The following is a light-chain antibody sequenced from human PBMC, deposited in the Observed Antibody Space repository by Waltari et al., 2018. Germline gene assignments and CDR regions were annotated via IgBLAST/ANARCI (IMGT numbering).Light chain of an antibody. CDR3: CSYTTTTTVV. V-gene: IGLV2-14*01. Sequence: QSALTQPASVSGSPGQSITISCTGTSRDVGGYNIVSWYQQHPGKAPKLMIYEVTNRPSGVSNRFSGSKSGNTASLTISGLLAEDEADYYCCSYTTTTTVVFGGGTKLTVL. CDR2: EVT. J-gene: IGLJ3*02. CDR1: SRDVGGYNI.